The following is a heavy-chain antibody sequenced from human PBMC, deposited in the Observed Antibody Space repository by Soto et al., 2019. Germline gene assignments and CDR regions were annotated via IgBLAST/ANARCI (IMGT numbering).Heavy chain of an antibody. Sequence: GGSLRLSCAVSGFIFSRYSMNWVRQAPGKGLEWVSSIGTSGSYIYDTDSVKGRFTISRDNTKDSLYLQMNSLRAEDTAVYYCASSQAWGQGTLVTVSS. V-gene: IGHV3-21*01. J-gene: IGHJ4*02. CDR3: ASSQA. CDR2: IGTSGSYI. CDR1: GFIFSRYS.